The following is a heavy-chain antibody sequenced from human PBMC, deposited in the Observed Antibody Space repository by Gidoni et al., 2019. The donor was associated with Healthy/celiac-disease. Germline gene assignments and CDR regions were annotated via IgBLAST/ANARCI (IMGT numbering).Heavy chain of an antibody. D-gene: IGHD4-17*01. CDR3: AKGGYGDYYFDY. CDR2: ISGSGGST. Sequence: EVQLLESGGGLVQPGGSLRLSCAASGFTFSSYAMSWVRQATGKGLEWVSAISGSGGSTYYADSVKGRFTISRDNSKNTLYLQMNSLRAEDTAVYYCAKGGYGDYYFDYWGQGTLVTVSS. J-gene: IGHJ4*02. CDR1: GFTFSSYA. V-gene: IGHV3-23*01.